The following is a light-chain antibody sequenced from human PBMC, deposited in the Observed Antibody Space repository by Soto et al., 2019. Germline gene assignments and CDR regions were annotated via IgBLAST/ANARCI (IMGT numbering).Light chain of an antibody. CDR1: QSVRSN. CDR3: QQYNNWPLT. Sequence: EIVMTQSPATLSVSPGERATLSCRASQSVRSNLAWYQQKPGQPPRLVIYAASTTATGFPARFSGSGSGTEFTLTISSLQSEDSAVYFCQQYNNWPLTFGGGTRVEIK. CDR2: AAS. V-gene: IGKV3-15*01. J-gene: IGKJ4*01.